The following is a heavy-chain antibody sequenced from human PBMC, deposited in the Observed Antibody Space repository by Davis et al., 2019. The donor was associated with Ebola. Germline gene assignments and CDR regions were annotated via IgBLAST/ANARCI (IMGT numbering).Heavy chain of an antibody. CDR3: ARVEGSWWNWFDP. CDR2: INAGNGNT. J-gene: IGHJ5*02. V-gene: IGHV1-3*01. CDR1: GYTFTSYA. D-gene: IGHD6-13*01. Sequence: ASVKVSCKASGYTFTSYAMHWVRQAPGQRLEWMGWINAGNGNTKYSQKFQGRVTITRDTSASTAYMELSSLRSEDTAVYYCARVEGSWWNWFDPWGQGTLVTVSS.